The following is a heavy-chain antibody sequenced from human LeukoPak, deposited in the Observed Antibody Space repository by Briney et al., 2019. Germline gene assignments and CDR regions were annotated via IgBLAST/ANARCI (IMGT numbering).Heavy chain of an antibody. D-gene: IGHD6-19*01. CDR2: IYHSENT. CDR1: GYSISSGYY. V-gene: IGHV4-38-2*02. CDR3: ARSQWLVEDAFDI. J-gene: IGHJ3*02. Sequence: SETLSLTCTVSGYSISSGYYWGWIRQPPGKGLEWIGNIYHSENTYYNPSLKSRVTISVGTFKNQFSLNLNSVTAADTAVYYCARSQWLVEDAFDIWGQGTMVTVSS.